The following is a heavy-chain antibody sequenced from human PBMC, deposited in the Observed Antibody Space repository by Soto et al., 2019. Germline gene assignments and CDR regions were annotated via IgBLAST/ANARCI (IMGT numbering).Heavy chain of an antibody. D-gene: IGHD2-15*01. CDR1: GFTFINAW. CDR2: ISYSGETK. J-gene: IGHJ4*02. Sequence: PGGSLRLSCTASGFTFINAWLGWVRQAPGKGLEWVSYISYSGETKYYADSLKGRYAISRDDAKNSVYLQMNSLRDEDTAFYYCVRGVVVVVGSTAENFDHWGQGTLVTVSS. V-gene: IGHV3-48*02. CDR3: VRGVVVVVGSTAENFDH.